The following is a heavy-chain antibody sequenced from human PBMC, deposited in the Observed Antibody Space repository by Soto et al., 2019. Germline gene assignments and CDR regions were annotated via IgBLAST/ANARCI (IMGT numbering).Heavy chain of an antibody. CDR3: ARGRGKYYGSGSRPPYYYGMDV. D-gene: IGHD3-10*01. J-gene: IGHJ6*02. V-gene: IGHV4-34*01. CDR2: INHSGST. Sequence: PSETLSLTCAVYGGSFSGYYWSWIRQPPGKGLEWIGEINHSGSTNYNPSLKSRVTISVDTSKNQFSLKLSSVTSADTAVYYCARGRGKYYGSGSRPPYYYGMDVWGQGTTVT. CDR1: GGSFSGYY.